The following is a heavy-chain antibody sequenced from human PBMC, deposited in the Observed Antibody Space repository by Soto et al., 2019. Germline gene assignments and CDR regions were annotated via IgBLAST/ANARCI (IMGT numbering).Heavy chain of an antibody. Sequence: SETLSLTCTVSGGSISSYYWSWIRQPPGKGLEWIGYIYYSGSTNYNPSLKSRVTISVDTSKNQFSLKLSSVTAADTAVYYCASGIAAAGGLDYWGQGTLVTVSS. D-gene: IGHD6-13*01. V-gene: IGHV4-59*01. CDR1: GGSISSYY. CDR3: ASGIAAAGGLDY. J-gene: IGHJ4*02. CDR2: IYYSGST.